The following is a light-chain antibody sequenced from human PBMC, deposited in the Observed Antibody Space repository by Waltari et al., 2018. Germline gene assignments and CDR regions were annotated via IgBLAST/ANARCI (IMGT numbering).Light chain of an antibody. CDR1: QAMNTF. J-gene: IGKJ4*01. CDR2: AAS. Sequence: DIQMTQSPSSLSPSVGDRGIITCRASQAMNTFLAWFQQKPGKAPRSLIYAASTLQSGVSSNFSGSGSGTNFTLTISSLQPEDCATYYCQQYNSFPPTFSGGARVEI. V-gene: IGKV1-16*02. CDR3: QQYNSFPPT.